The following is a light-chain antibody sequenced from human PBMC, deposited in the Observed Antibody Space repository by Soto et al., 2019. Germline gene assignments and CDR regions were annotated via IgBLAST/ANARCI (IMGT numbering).Light chain of an antibody. CDR3: SSYTSSSTLVV. J-gene: IGLJ2*01. CDR2: DVS. CDR1: SSDVGGYNS. V-gene: IGLV2-14*01. Sequence: QSALTQPASVSGSPGQSITISCTGTSSDVGGYNSVSWYQQHPGKAPKLMIYDVSNRPSGVSNRFSGSKSGNTASLTISGLQAEDEADHYCSSYTSSSTLVVFGGGTKLTVL.